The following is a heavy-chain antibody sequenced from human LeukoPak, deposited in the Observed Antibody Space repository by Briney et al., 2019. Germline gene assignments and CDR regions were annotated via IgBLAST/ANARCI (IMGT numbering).Heavy chain of an antibody. CDR3: ARVGATADKSGYWFDP. Sequence: GASVKVSCKASGYTFTGYYMHWVRQAPGQGLEWMGWMNPNSGNTGYAQKFQGRVTITRNTSISTAYMELSSLRSEDTAVYYCARVGATADKSGYWFDPWGQGTLVTVSS. CDR2: MNPNSGNT. CDR1: GYTFTGYY. V-gene: IGHV1-8*03. D-gene: IGHD1-26*01. J-gene: IGHJ5*02.